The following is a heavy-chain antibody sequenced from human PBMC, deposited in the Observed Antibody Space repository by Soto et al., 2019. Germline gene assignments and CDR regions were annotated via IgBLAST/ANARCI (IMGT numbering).Heavy chain of an antibody. J-gene: IGHJ6*02. D-gene: IGHD4-4*01. V-gene: IGHV3-30*18. CDR3: AKELLHSPYYYYYGMDV. CDR2: ISYDGSNK. Sequence: SLRLSCAASGFTFSSYGMHWVRQAPGKGLEWVAVISYDGSNKYYADSVKGRFTISRDNSKNTLYLQMNSLRAEDTAVYYCAKELLHSPYYYYYGMDVWGQGTTVTVSS. CDR1: GFTFSSYG.